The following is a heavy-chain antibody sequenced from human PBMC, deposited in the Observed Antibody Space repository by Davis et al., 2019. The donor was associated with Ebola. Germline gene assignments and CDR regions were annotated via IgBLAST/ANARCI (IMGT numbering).Heavy chain of an antibody. J-gene: IGHJ4*02. D-gene: IGHD1-26*01. V-gene: IGHV4-59*05. CDR2: IYYSGST. Sequence: GSLRLSCTVSGGSISSYYWSWIRQPPGKGLEWIGSIYYSGSTYYNPSLKSRVTISVDTSKNQFSLKLSSVTAADTAVYYCARRSLREFDYWGQGTLVTVSS. CDR1: GGSISSYY. CDR3: ARRSLREFDY.